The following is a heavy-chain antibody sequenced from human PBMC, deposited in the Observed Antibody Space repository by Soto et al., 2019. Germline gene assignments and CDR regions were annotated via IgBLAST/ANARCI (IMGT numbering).Heavy chain of an antibody. V-gene: IGHV3-30*03. CDR1: GFTFSSYG. CDR3: AREYQLLSAPYYYYGMDV. J-gene: IGHJ6*02. Sequence: GGSLRLSCAASGFTFSSYGMHWVRQAPGKGLEWVAVISYDGSNKYYADSVKGRFTISRDNSKNTLYLQMNSLRAGDTAVYYCAREYQLLSAPYYYYGMDVWGQGTTVTVSS. CDR2: ISYDGSNK. D-gene: IGHD2-2*01.